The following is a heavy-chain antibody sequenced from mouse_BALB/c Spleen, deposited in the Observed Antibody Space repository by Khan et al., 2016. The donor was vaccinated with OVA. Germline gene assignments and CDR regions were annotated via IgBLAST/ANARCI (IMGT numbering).Heavy chain of an antibody. Sequence: LVESGPELKKPGETVKISCKASGYTFTNCGMNWVQQAPGKGLKWMGWINTYTGEPTYADDFKGRFAFSLETSANTAYLQINNLKNEDTATYCGARPPYFSYVLDYWGQGTSVTVSS. CDR3: ARPPYFSYVLDY. CDR1: GYTFTNCG. CDR2: INTYTGEP. D-gene: IGHD2-10*01. V-gene: IGHV9-3-1*01. J-gene: IGHJ4*01.